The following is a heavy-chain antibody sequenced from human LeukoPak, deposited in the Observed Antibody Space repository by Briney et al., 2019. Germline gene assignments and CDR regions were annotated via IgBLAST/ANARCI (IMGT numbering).Heavy chain of an antibody. V-gene: IGHV3-30*04. CDR3: ARGGGSYYGRDAFDI. D-gene: IGHD1-26*01. J-gene: IGHJ3*02. CDR2: ISYDGSNK. Sequence: GRSLRLSCAASGFTFSSYAMHWVRQAPGKGLEWVAVISYDGSNKYYADSVKGRFTISRDNSKNTLYLQMNSLRAEDTAVYYCARGGGSYYGRDAFDIWGQGTMVTVSS. CDR1: GFTFSSYA.